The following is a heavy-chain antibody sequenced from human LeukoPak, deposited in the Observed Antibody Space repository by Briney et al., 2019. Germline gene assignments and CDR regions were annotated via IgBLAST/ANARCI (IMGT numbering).Heavy chain of an antibody. CDR3: AHRRVAFGMDV. J-gene: IGHJ6*02. V-gene: IGHV2-5*01. D-gene: IGHD5/OR15-5a*01. Sequence: SGPTLVNPTQTLTLTFTFSGFSLSTDGVGVGWVRQPPGGAPEWLAVTHWNDADHFSPSLKSRLTVTKDTSKNQVVFTMANMDPVDTATYYCAHRRVAFGMDVWGQGTAVTVS. CDR2: THWNDAD. CDR1: GFSLSTDGVG.